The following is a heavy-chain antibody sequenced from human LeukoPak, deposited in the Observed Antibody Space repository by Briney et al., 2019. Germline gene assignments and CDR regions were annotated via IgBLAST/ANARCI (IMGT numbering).Heavy chain of an antibody. CDR3: ARVAYYDIYYGMDV. CDR2: ISAYNGNT. J-gene: IGHJ6*02. CDR1: AYTFTSYG. V-gene: IGHV1-18*01. Sequence: ASVKVSCKTSAYTFTSYGISWVRQAPGQGLEWMGWISAYNGNTNYAQKLQGRVTMTTDTSTSTAYMELRSLGSDDTAVYYCARVAYYDIYYGMDVWGQGTTVTVSS. D-gene: IGHD3-9*01.